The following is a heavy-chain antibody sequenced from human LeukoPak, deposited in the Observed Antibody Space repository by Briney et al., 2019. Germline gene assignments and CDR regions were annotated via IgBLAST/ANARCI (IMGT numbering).Heavy chain of an antibody. D-gene: IGHD6-13*01. J-gene: IGHJ4*02. CDR3: ARVRLSSSWFDY. CDR1: GYTFTSYY. CDR2: ISAYNGNT. V-gene: IGHV1-18*04. Sequence: ASVKVSCKASGYTFTSYYMHWVRQAPGQGLEWMGWISAYNGNTNYAQKLQGRVTMTTDTSTSTAYMELRSLRSDDTAVYYCARVRLSSSWFDYWGQGTLVTVSS.